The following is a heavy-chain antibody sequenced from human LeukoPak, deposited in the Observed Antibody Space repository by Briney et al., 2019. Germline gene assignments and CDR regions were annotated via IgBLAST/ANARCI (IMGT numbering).Heavy chain of an antibody. Sequence: SETLSLTCTVSGGSISSYYWSWIRQPPGKGLEWIGYIYYSGSTNYNPSLKSRVTISVDTSKNQFSLKLSSVTAADTAVYYCARERDTSFDPWGQGTLVTVSS. CDR2: IYYSGST. CDR1: GGSISSYY. V-gene: IGHV4-59*01. J-gene: IGHJ5*02. D-gene: IGHD5-18*01. CDR3: ARERDTSFDP.